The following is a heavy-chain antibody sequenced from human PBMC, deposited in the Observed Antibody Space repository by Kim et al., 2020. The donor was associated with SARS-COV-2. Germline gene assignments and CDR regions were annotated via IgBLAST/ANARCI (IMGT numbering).Heavy chain of an antibody. CDR2: ISGSGGST. J-gene: IGHJ4*02. D-gene: IGHD1-26*01. CDR3: AKRKVGATLEGYYFDY. V-gene: IGHV3-23*01. CDR1: GFTFSSYA. Sequence: GGSLRLSCAASGFTFSSYAMSWVRQAPGKGLEWVSAISGSGGSTYYADSVKGRFTISRDNSKNTLYLQMNSLRAEDTAVYYCAKRKVGATLEGYYFDYWGQGTLVTVSS.